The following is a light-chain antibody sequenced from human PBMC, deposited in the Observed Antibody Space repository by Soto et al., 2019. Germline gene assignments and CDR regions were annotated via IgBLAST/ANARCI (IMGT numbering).Light chain of an antibody. CDR3: QQTSTAPFT. CDR2: ESS. V-gene: IGKV1-39*01. Sequence: DLELTQSPSSLSASVGDRVTIACRSSQNINIYLNWYQQKPGNAPKLLIFESSSLQSRVPSRFSGSGSRRDFTLTISSLQREDFATYFCQQTSTAPFTFGPGTKVDIK. J-gene: IGKJ3*01. CDR1: QNINIY.